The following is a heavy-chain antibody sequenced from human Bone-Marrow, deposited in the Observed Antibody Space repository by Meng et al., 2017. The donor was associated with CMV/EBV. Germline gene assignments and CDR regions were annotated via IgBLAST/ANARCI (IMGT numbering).Heavy chain of an antibody. CDR1: GASISSTNW. CDR3: ARDLGTVAPGY. V-gene: IGHV4-4*02. Sequence: CAVSGASISSTNWWSWVRQPPGKGLEWIGEIYHSGSANYNPSLNSRVTISVDKSKNQLSLKVTSMTAADTAVYYCARDLGTVAPGYWGQGTLVTVSS. J-gene: IGHJ4*02. CDR2: IYHSGSA. D-gene: IGHD4-23*01.